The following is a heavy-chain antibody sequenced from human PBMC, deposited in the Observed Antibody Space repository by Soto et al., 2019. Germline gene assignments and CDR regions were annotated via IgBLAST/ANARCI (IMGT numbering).Heavy chain of an antibody. CDR3: AKEGTSGLYYFDY. D-gene: IGHD6-19*01. CDR2: ISGGGDSP. J-gene: IGHJ4*02. V-gene: IGHV3-23*01. CDR1: AFTFSSYS. Sequence: GGSLRLSCVGSAFTFSSYSLNWVRQAPGKGLEWVSSISGGGDSPCYADSVKGRFTISRDNSRNTLYLQMNSLRAGDSAKYYCAKEGTSGLYYFDYWGQGTLVTVSS.